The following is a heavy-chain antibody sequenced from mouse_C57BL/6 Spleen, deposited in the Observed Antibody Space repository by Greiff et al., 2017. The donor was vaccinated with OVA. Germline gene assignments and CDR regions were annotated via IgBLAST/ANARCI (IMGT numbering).Heavy chain of an antibody. CDR1: GFTFSDYG. V-gene: IGHV5-17*01. CDR2: ISSGSSTT. CDR3: TRENPYVLYAMDY. D-gene: IGHD2-12*01. Sequence: EVMLVESGGGLVKPGGSLKLSCAASGFTFSDYGMHWVRQAPEKGLEWVAYISSGSSTTYYADSVQGRFTISRDNATNTLFLQMTRMRSDDTAKYYCTRENPYVLYAMDYWGQGTSVTVSS. J-gene: IGHJ4*01.